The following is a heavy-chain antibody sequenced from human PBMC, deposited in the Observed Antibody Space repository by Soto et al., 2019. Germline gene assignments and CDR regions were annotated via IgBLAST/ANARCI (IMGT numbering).Heavy chain of an antibody. CDR1: GGTFSSYA. D-gene: IGHD3-3*01. V-gene: IGHV1-69*01. CDR3: AREDFDSEIYYGMDV. J-gene: IGHJ6*02. CDR2: IIPIFNAT. Sequence: QVQLVQSGSSVKKPGSSVKVSCKASGGTFSSYAISLVRQAPGQGLEWMGGIIPIFNATPYAQKFQGRVTIRAEESTSTAYMELSRLRSEDTAVYYCAREDFDSEIYYGMDVWGQGTTVTVS.